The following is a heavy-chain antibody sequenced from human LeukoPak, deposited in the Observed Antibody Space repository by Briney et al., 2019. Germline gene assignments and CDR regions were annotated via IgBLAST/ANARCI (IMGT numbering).Heavy chain of an antibody. D-gene: IGHD3-10*01. J-gene: IGHJ4*02. CDR3: ARDTYYYGSGIGELDY. V-gene: IGHV1-18*01. CDR2: ISGHNGNT. CDR1: GYTFTSYG. Sequence: ASVKVSCKASGYTFTSYGISWVRQAPGQGLEWMGWISGHNGNTKYAQKFQRRVSMTTDTPTSTAYMELRSLRSDDTAVYYCARDTYYYGSGIGELDYWGQGTLVTVSS.